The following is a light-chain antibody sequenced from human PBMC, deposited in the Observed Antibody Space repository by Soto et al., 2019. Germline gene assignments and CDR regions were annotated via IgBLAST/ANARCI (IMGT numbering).Light chain of an antibody. CDR3: SSYADSNSCV. J-gene: IGLJ1*01. V-gene: IGLV2-8*01. Sequence: QSALTQPPSASGSPGQSVTISCTGTTSDVGGYNYVSWYQQHPGKATKLMIYEVSKRPSGVPDRFSGSKSGNTASLTVSGLQAEDEADYYCSSYADSNSCVFGTGTKLTVL. CDR1: TSDVGGYNY. CDR2: EVS.